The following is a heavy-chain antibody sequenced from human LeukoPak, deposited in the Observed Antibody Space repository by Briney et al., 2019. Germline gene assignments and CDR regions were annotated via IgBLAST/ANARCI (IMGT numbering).Heavy chain of an antibody. CDR1: GGSISSYY. Sequence: PSETLSLTCTVSGGSISSYYRSWIGQPAGKGLEWIGRIYTSGSTNYNPSLKSRVTMSVDTSKNQFSLKLSSVTAADTAVYYCARDHNGITGTTRWFDPWGQGTLDTVSS. CDR3: ARDHNGITGTTRWFDP. CDR2: IYTSGST. V-gene: IGHV4-4*07. J-gene: IGHJ5*02. D-gene: IGHD1-7*01.